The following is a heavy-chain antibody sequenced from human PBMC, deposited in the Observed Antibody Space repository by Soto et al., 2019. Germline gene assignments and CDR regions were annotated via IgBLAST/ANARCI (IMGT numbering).Heavy chain of an antibody. V-gene: IGHV3-7*01. D-gene: IGHD3-10*01. CDR3: ATYHGDDSESERHRY. CDR1: GFTFRAYL. CDR2: INQDGSVE. Sequence: EVQLVESGGDLVQPGGSLRLSCAASGFTFRAYLMSWVRQAPGKGLDWVANINQDGSVEYYADSVQGRFTISRDNAKNSLYLHMNSLRAEDTAVYYCATYHGDDSESERHRYWGPGTLVTVSS. J-gene: IGHJ4*02.